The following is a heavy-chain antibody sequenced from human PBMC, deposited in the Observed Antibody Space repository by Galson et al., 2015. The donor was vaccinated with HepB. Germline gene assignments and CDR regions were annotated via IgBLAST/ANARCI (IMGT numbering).Heavy chain of an antibody. V-gene: IGHV3-73*01. J-gene: IGHJ5*02. CDR3: TRGITISRPLTNWFDP. D-gene: IGHD3-3*01. CDR1: GFTFSGSA. CDR2: IRSKANSYAT. Sequence: SLRLSCAASGFTFSGSAMHWVRQASGKGLEWVGRIRSKANSYATAYAASVKGRFTISRDDSKNTAYLQMNSLKTEDTAVYYCTRGITISRPLTNWFDPWGQGTLVTVSS.